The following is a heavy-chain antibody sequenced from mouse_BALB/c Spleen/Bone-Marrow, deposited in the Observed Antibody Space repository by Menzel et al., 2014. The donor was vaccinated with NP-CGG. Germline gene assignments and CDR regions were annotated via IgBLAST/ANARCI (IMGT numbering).Heavy chain of an antibody. CDR2: ISTYYGDA. D-gene: IGHD2-4*01. CDR3: ARDYDYGFAY. CDR1: GYTFTDYA. J-gene: IGHJ3*01. Sequence: VQLQESGAELVRPGVSVKISCKGSGYTFTDYAMHWVQQSHAKSLEWIGVISTYYGDASYNQKFTGKATMTVDKSSSTAYMELARLTSEDSAIYYCARDYDYGFAYWGQGTLVTVSA. V-gene: IGHV1S137*01.